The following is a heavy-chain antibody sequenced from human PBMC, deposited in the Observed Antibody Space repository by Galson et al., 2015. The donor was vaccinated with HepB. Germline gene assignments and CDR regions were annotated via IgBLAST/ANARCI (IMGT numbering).Heavy chain of an antibody. Sequence: SLRLSCAVSGFMLSDNYMSWIRQAPGKGLEWVANIKKDRSDTYYVDSVKGRFTISRDNAKNSLLLHMNSLNAEDTAVYYCARAIYGDWGSDAFDIWGQGTMVTVSS. CDR1: GFMLSDNY. CDR2: IKKDRSDT. J-gene: IGHJ3*02. V-gene: IGHV3-7*01. CDR3: ARAIYGDWGSDAFDI. D-gene: IGHD4-17*01.